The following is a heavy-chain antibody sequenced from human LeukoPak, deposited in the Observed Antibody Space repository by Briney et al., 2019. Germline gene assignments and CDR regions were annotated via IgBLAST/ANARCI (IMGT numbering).Heavy chain of an antibody. Sequence: GASLQISCKGSGYTFTSNWICSVRQMPGKSLVWMGIIYPGDSDTSYNPSFQGQVTISVDKSISTAYLQLSSLKASDTAMYYCARRGYCSGGSCYSNPFDIWGQGTMVTVSS. V-gene: IGHV5-51*01. J-gene: IGHJ3*02. CDR1: GYTFTSNW. CDR3: ARRGYCSGGSCYSNPFDI. CDR2: IYPGDSDT. D-gene: IGHD2-15*01.